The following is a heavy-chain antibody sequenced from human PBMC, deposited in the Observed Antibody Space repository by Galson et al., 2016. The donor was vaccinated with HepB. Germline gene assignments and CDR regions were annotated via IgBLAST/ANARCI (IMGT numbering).Heavy chain of an antibody. D-gene: IGHD2-21*02. CDR2: VSPDGDKG. CDR3: ARARVVTGIYDAFNV. CDR1: GFTFSSFT. V-gene: IGHV3-30*04. Sequence: LRLSCAASGFTFSSFTMHWVRRAPGTGLEWPALVSPDGDKGYYADSVKGRFSISRDNSRNTLYLHINGLRPDDTATYFCARARVVTGIYDAFNVWGQGTVVTVAS. J-gene: IGHJ3*01.